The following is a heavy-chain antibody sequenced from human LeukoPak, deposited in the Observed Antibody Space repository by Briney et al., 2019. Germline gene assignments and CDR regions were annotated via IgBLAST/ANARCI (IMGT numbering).Heavy chain of an antibody. CDR2: ISSSSSYI. D-gene: IGHD1-1*01. V-gene: IGHV3-21*01. CDR1: GFTFSTYS. J-gene: IGHJ4*02. CDR3: ARKTSRPLTQGAFDY. Sequence: PGGSLRLSCAASGFTFSTYSMNWLRQAPGKGLEWVSSISSSSSYIYYADSVKGRFTISRDNAKNSLYLQMNSLRAEDTAVYYCARKTSRPLTQGAFDYWGQGTLVTVSS.